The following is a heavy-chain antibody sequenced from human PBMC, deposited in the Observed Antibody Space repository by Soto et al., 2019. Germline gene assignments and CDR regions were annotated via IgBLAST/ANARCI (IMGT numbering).Heavy chain of an antibody. Sequence: SETLSLTCTVSSGSMSGYYWNWIRQPPGKGLEWIGYIYYSGSTNYNPSLKSRVTISVDTSKNQFSLKLSSVTAADTAVYYCARAGDYDFWSGYSNDAFDICGQGTMVTVSS. J-gene: IGHJ3*02. V-gene: IGHV4-59*01. CDR1: SGSMSGYY. D-gene: IGHD3-3*01. CDR3: ARAGDYDFWSGYSNDAFDI. CDR2: IYYSGST.